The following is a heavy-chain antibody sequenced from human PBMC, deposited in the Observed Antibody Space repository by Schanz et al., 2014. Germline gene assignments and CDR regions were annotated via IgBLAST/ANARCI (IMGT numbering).Heavy chain of an antibody. J-gene: IGHJ6*02. D-gene: IGHD3-10*01. Sequence: EVQLLESGGALVQPGGSLRLSCSASGFTFSTYAMSWVRQAPGKGLEWVSHISGSSIHKNYADSVKGRFSISRDNGETSVYLQINSLRVEDTAVYYCARVLARYQYYGVDVWGQGTTVIVSS. V-gene: IGHV3-48*04. CDR3: ARVLARYQYYGVDV. CDR1: GFTFSTYA. CDR2: ISGSSIHK.